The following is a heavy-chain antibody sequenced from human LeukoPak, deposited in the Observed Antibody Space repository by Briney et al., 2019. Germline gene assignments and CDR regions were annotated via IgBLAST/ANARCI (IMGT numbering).Heavy chain of an antibody. CDR3: ARGPYYYDSSGYYYSYFDY. J-gene: IGHJ4*02. CDR1: GGSISSYY. D-gene: IGHD3-22*01. V-gene: IGHV4-59*01. CDR2: IYYTGST. Sequence: PSETLSLTCTVSGGSISSYYWSWIRQPPGKGPEWIGYIYYTGSTNYNPSLKSRVTISADTSKNQFSLKLGSVTAADTAVYYCARGPYYYDSSGYYYSYFDYWGQGTLVTVSS.